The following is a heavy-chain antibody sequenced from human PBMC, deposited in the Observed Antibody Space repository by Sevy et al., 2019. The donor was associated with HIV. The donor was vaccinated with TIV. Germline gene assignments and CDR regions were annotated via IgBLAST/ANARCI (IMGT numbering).Heavy chain of an antibody. CDR3: ARLVEYYYDSSGYSDYFDY. CDR1: GGSISSSSYY. Sequence: SETLSVPCTVSGGSISSSSYYWGWIRQPPGKGLEWIGSIYYSGSTYYNLSLKSRVTISVDTSKNQFSLKLSSVTAADTAVYYCARLVEYYYDSSGYSDYFDYWGQGTLVTVSS. V-gene: IGHV4-39*01. D-gene: IGHD3-22*01. J-gene: IGHJ4*02. CDR2: IYYSGST.